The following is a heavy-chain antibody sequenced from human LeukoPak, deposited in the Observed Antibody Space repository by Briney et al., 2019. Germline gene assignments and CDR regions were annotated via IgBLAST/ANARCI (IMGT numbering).Heavy chain of an antibody. CDR1: GGSISSSSYY. CDR3: ARLVDDSSSWYFDY. J-gene: IGHJ4*02. Sequence: SETLSLTCTVSGGSISSSSYYWGWIRQPPGKGLEWIGSIYYSGSTNYNPSLKSRVTISVDTSKNQFSLKLSSVTAADTAVYYCARLVDDSSSWYFDYWGQGTLVTVSS. V-gene: IGHV4-39*01. D-gene: IGHD6-13*01. CDR2: IYYSGST.